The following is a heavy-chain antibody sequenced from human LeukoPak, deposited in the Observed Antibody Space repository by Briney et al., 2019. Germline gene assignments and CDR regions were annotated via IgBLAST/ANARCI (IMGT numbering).Heavy chain of an antibody. J-gene: IGHJ4*02. V-gene: IGHV3-30*04. D-gene: IGHD2-15*01. CDR3: ARGPRDGDCSGGSCNVDY. Sequence: PGGSLRLSCAASGFTFSSYAMHWVRQAPGKGLEWVAVISYDGSNKYYADSVKGRFTISRDNSKNTLYLQMNSLRAEDTAVYYCARGPRDGDCSGGSCNVDYWGQGTLVTVSS. CDR2: ISYDGSNK. CDR1: GFTFSSYA.